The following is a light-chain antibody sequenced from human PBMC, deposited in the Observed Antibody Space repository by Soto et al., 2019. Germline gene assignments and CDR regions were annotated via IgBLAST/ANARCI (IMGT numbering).Light chain of an antibody. V-gene: IGKV3-20*01. J-gene: IGKJ3*01. CDR2: SAS. CDR3: QQYDSSPLFT. Sequence: EIVLTQSPGTLSLSPGERATLSCRASQSVSSSYLAWYQRKPGQAPRPLIYSASSRATGIPDTFSGSGSGTDFTLTISRLEPEDFAVYYCQQYDSSPLFTFGPGTKVDIK. CDR1: QSVSSSY.